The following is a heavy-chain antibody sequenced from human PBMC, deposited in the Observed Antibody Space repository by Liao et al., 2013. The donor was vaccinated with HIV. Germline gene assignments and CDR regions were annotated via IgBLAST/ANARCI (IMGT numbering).Heavy chain of an antibody. D-gene: IGHD2-21*01. Sequence: QVQLQESGPGLVKPSETLSLTCTVSGSSMSTYYWSWIRQPAGKGLEWIGRIYGSGSTIFNPSLTSRATLSLDTSKNQVFLRLSSVTAADTAVYFXARVTYCTGXCYSTYFYKMDVWGKGTTVTVSS. CDR1: GSSMSTYY. CDR2: IYGSGST. J-gene: IGHJ6*04. CDR3: ARVTYCTGXCYSTYFYKMDV. V-gene: IGHV4-4*07.